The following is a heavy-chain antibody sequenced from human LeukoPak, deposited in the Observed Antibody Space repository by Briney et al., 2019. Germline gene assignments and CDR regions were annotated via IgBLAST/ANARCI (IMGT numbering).Heavy chain of an antibody. CDR1: GYSISSGYY. J-gene: IGHJ4*02. V-gene: IGHV4-38-2*01. CDR2: IYHSGST. CDR3: ATAYYGFWSGYLEFFDY. D-gene: IGHD3-3*01. Sequence: KPSETLSLTCAVSGYSISSGYYWGWIRQPPGKGLEWIGNIYHSGSTYYNPSLKSRVTISVDTSKNQFSLKLSSVTAADTAVYYCATAYYGFWSGYLEFFDYWGQGTLVTVSS.